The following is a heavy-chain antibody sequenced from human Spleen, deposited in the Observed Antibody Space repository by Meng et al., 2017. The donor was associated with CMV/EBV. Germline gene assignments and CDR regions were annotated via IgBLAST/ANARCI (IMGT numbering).Heavy chain of an antibody. CDR1: GFTFSNSW. D-gene: IGHD6-13*01. CDR2: IKQDGSEK. V-gene: IGHV3-7*03. Sequence: GGSLRLSCAASGFTFSNSWMSWVRQAPGKGLEWVASIKQDGSEKYYVDSVKGRFTISRDNARNSLYLQMNSLRIEDTAFYYCAAAGLGLLDYWGQGALVTVSS. J-gene: IGHJ4*02. CDR3: AAAGLGLLDY.